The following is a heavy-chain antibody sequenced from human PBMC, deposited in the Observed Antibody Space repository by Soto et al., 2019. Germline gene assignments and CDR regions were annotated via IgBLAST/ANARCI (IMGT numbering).Heavy chain of an antibody. D-gene: IGHD6-13*01. V-gene: IGHV3-66*04. CDR3: AKLLSIAAASGAFDI. CDR1: GFTVSNNY. CDR2: MYSGGST. Sequence: QPGGSLRLSCAASGFTVSNNYMSWVRQAPGKGLEWVSVMYSGGSTYYADSVKGRFTISRDNSKNTLYLQMNSLRAEDTAVYYCAKLLSIAAASGAFDIWGQGTMVTVSS. J-gene: IGHJ3*02.